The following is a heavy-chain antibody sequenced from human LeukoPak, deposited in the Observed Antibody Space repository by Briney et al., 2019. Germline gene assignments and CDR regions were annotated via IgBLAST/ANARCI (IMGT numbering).Heavy chain of an antibody. CDR2: INPSGGST. CDR3: ARDAYTAMAGYYYYYGMDV. V-gene: IGHV1-46*01. D-gene: IGHD5-18*01. Sequence: GASVKVSCKASGYTFTSYYMHWVRQAPGQGLEWMGIINPSGGSTSYAQKFQGRVTMTRDTSTGTVYMELSSLRSEDTAVYYCARDAYTAMAGYYYYYGMDVWGQGTTVTVSS. J-gene: IGHJ6*02. CDR1: GYTFTSYY.